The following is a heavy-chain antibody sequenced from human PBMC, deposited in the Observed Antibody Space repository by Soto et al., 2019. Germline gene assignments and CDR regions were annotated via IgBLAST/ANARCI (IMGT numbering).Heavy chain of an antibody. CDR1: GGSFSGYY. Sequence: QVQLQQWGAGLLKPSETLSLTCAVYGGSFSGYYWSWIRQPPGKGLEWIGEINHSGSTNYNPSLKSRATISVDTSKNQFSLKLSSVTAADTAVYYCASSLVYCSGGSCRKFDYWGQGTLVTVSS. CDR3: ASSLVYCSGGSCRKFDY. D-gene: IGHD2-15*01. J-gene: IGHJ4*02. CDR2: INHSGST. V-gene: IGHV4-34*01.